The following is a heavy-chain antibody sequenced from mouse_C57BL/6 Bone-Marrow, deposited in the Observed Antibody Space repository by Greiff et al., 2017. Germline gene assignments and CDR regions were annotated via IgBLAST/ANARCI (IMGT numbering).Heavy chain of an antibody. J-gene: IGHJ1*03. CDR3: ARGGGSSHWYFDV. V-gene: IGHV1-42*01. D-gene: IGHD1-1*01. CDR2: INPSTGGT. Sequence: VQLQQSGTELVKPGASVKISCKASGYSFTGYYMNWVKQSPEKSLEWIGEINPSTGGTTSNQKFKAKATLTVDKSSSTAYMQLKSLTSEDSAVYYCARGGGSSHWYFDVWGTGTTVTVSS. CDR1: GYSFTGYY.